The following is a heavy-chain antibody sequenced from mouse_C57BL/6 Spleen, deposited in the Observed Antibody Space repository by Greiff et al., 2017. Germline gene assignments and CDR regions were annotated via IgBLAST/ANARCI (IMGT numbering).Heavy chain of an antibody. CDR2: INPSTGGT. CDR3: ARKGGIYYYGTSDY. D-gene: IGHD1-1*01. CDR1: GYSFTGYY. Sequence: EVQLQPSGPELVKPGASVKISCKASGYSFTGYYMNWVKQSPEKSLEWIGEINPSTGGTTYNQKFKAKATLTVDKSSSTAYMQLKSLTSEDSAVYYCARKGGIYYYGTSDYWGQGTTLTVSS. J-gene: IGHJ2*01. V-gene: IGHV1-42*01.